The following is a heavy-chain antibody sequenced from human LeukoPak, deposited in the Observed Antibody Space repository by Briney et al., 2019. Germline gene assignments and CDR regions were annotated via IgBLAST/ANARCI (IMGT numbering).Heavy chain of an antibody. CDR2: IYSGGST. V-gene: IGHV3-66*01. CDR1: GFTVSSNY. D-gene: IGHD4-17*01. CDR3: ARERGTVTALAGMDV. Sequence: GGSLRLSCAASGFTVSSNYMSWVRQAPGKGLEWVSVIYSGGSTYYADSVKGRFTISRDNSKNTLYLQMNSLRAEDTAVYYCARERGTVTALAGMDVWGQGTTVTVSS. J-gene: IGHJ6*02.